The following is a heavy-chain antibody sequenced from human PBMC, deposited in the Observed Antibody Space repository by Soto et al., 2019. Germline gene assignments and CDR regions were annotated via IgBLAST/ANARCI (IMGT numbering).Heavy chain of an antibody. D-gene: IGHD3-3*01. J-gene: IGHJ4*02. CDR2: INAGNGNT. V-gene: IGHV1-3*01. CDR1: GYTFTSYA. Sequence: EASVKVSCKASGYTFTSYAMHWVRQAPGQRLEWMGWINAGNGNTKYSQKFQGRVTITRDTSASTAYMELSSLRSEDTAVYYCARVYARLRFLEWFLDYWGQGTLVTVSS. CDR3: ARVYARLRFLEWFLDY.